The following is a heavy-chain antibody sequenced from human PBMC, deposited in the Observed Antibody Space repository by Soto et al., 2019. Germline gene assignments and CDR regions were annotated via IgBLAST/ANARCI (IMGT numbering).Heavy chain of an antibody. D-gene: IGHD5-18*01. CDR1: GYSISGGYY. J-gene: IGHJ4*02. CDR2: IYHSGST. Sequence: PSETLSLTCAVSGYSISGGYYWGWIRQPPGKGLEWIGSIYHSGSTYYNPSLKSRVTISVDTSKNQFSLKLSSVTAADTAVYYCARSGYSYGYAIFDYWGQGTLVTVSS. CDR3: ARSGYSYGYAIFDY. V-gene: IGHV4-38-2*01.